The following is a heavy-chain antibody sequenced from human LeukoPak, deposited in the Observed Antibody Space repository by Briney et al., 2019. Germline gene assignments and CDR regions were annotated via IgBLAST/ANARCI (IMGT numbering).Heavy chain of an antibody. Sequence: GGSLRLSCAASGFTFSSYWMSWVRQAPGKGLEWVANIKQDGSEKYYVDSVKGRFTISRDNAKNSLYLQMNSLRAEDTAVYYCARGSNYYGTNNYYYYYMDVWGKGTTVTVSS. CDR2: IKQDGSEK. D-gene: IGHD3-10*01. J-gene: IGHJ6*03. CDR1: GFTFSSYW. V-gene: IGHV3-7*01. CDR3: ARGSNYYGTNNYYYYYMDV.